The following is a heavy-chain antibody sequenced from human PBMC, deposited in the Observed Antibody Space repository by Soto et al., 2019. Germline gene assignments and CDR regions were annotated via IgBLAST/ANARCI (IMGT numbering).Heavy chain of an antibody. D-gene: IGHD2-2*01. Sequence: QVQLVQSGAEVKKPGSSVKVSCKASGGTFSSYAMHWVRQAPGKGLEWVAVISYDGSNKYYADSVKGRFTISRDNSKNTLYLQMNSLRAEDTAVYYCARGPSSLTRFDYWGQGTLVTVSS. CDR1: GGTFSSYA. CDR3: ARGPSSLTRFDY. V-gene: IGHV3-30-3*01. J-gene: IGHJ4*02. CDR2: ISYDGSNK.